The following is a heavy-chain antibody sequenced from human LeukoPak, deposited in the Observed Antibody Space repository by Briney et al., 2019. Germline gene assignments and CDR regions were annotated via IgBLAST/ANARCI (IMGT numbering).Heavy chain of an antibody. CDR3: ARPRGPYGDYSLGY. Sequence: GGSLRLSCAASGFIFSNSGIHWVRQAPGKGLEWVAVISYDGSNKYYADSVKGRFTISRDNSKNTLYLQMNSLRAEDTAVYYCARPRGPYGDYSLGYWGQGTLVTVSS. CDR1: GFIFSNSG. J-gene: IGHJ4*02. CDR2: ISYDGSNK. V-gene: IGHV3-30*19. D-gene: IGHD4-17*01.